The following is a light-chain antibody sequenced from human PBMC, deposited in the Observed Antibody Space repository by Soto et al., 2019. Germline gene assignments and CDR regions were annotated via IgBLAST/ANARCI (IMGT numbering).Light chain of an antibody. V-gene: IGKV1-5*03. Sequence: DIQMTQSPSTLSGSVGDRVTITCRASQTISSWLAWYQQKPGKAPKLLIYKASTLKSGVPSRFSGSGSGTEFTLTIGSMQPDDFATYYCQHYNRYSEAFGQGTKVDIK. J-gene: IGKJ1*01. CDR2: KAS. CDR1: QTISSW. CDR3: QHYNRYSEA.